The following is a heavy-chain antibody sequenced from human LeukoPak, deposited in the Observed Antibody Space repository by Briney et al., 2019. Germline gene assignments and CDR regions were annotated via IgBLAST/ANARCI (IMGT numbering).Heavy chain of an antibody. D-gene: IGHD3-9*01. CDR3: TREQVSYYDILTGYAPFDY. CDR1: GFTFSNAW. CDR2: IKSKTDGGTT. J-gene: IGHJ4*02. Sequence: GGSLRLSCAASGFTFSNAWMSWVRQAPGKGLEWVGRIKSKTDGGTTDYAAPVKGRFTISRDDSKNTLYLQMNSLKTEDTAVYYCTREQVSYYDILTGYAPFDYWGQGTLVTVS. V-gene: IGHV3-15*01.